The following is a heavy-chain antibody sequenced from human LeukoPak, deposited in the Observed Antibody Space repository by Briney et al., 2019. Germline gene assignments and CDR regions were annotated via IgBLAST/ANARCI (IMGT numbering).Heavy chain of an antibody. V-gene: IGHV5-51*01. J-gene: IGHJ4*02. CDR2: IYPGGSDT. CDR1: GYSFTSYW. Sequence: GESLKISCKGSGYSFTSYWIGWVRQMPGKGLEWMGIIYPGGSDTRYSPSFQGQVTISADKSISTAYLQWSSLKASDTAMYYCARRYCSGGSCYHFDYWGQGTLVTVSS. CDR3: ARRYCSGGSCYHFDY. D-gene: IGHD2-15*01.